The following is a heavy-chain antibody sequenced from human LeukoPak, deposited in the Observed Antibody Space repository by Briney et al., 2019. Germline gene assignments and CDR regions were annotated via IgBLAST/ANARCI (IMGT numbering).Heavy chain of an antibody. J-gene: IGHJ4*02. CDR1: GYTFTGYY. D-gene: IGHD3-3*01. CDR2: INPNSGGT. Sequence: ASVKVSCKASGYTFTGYYMHRVRQAPGQGLEWMGWINPNSGGTNYAQKFQGRVTMTRDTSISTAYMELSRLRSDDTAVYYCARGRLTDDFWSGYLYWGQGTLVTVSS. V-gene: IGHV1-2*02. CDR3: ARGRLTDDFWSGYLY.